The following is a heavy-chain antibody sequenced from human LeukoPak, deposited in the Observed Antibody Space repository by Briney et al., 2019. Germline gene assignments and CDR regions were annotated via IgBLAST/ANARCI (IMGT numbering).Heavy chain of an antibody. CDR2: IYYSGST. J-gene: IGHJ4*02. V-gene: IGHV4-59*08. Sequence: SSETLSLTCTVSGDSISSYYWSWIRQPPGKGLEWIGFIYYSGSTNYNPSLQSRVTISVDTSKNQFSLKLSSVTAADTAVYYCARQGFWRGYFVFDYWGQGTLVTVSS. CDR3: ARQGFWRGYFVFDY. D-gene: IGHD3-3*01. CDR1: GDSISSYY.